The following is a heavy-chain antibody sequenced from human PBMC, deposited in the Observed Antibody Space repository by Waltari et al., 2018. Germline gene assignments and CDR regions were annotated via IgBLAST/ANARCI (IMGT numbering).Heavy chain of an antibody. D-gene: IGHD6-19*01. V-gene: IGHV4-39*07. Sequence: QLQLQESGPGLVKPSETLSLTCTVSGGSIYSSSYYWGWIRQPPGKALEWIGSIYYSGSTYYNPSLKSRVTISVDTSKNHFSLKLSSVTAADTAVYYCARDISIAVAGEFDYWGQGTLVTVSS. CDR3: ARDISIAVAGEFDY. CDR1: GGSIYSSSYY. CDR2: IYYSGST. J-gene: IGHJ4*02.